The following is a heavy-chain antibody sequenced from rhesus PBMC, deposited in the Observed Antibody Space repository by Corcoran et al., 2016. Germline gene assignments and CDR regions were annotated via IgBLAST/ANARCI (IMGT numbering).Heavy chain of an antibody. V-gene: IGHV3S5*01. J-gene: IGHJ4*01. CDR3: AKDSRWTVTTRLDY. CDR1: GFTFSSYG. CDR2: ISNGCGSP. D-gene: IGHD4-23*01. Sequence: EVQLVESGGGLVQPGGSLRLSCAASGFTFSSYGMSWVRQAPGKGLEGVSYISNGCGSPYYADSGKGRFTISRDNSKNTLSLQMNSLRAEDTAVYYCAKDSRWTVTTRLDYWGQGVLVTVSS.